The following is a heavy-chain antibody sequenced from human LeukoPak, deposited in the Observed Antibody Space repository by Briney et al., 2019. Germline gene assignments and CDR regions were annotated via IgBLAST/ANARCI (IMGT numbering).Heavy chain of an antibody. J-gene: IGHJ6*02. CDR2: ISGSGGST. CDR1: GFTFSSNG. D-gene: IGHD5-12*01. V-gene: IGHV3-23*01. CDR3: AKSQIVATILYYYYYGMDV. Sequence: PGGSLRLSCAASGFTFSSNGMHWVRQAPGKGLEWVSAISGSGGSTYYADSVKGRFTISRDNSKNTLYLQMNSLRAEDTAVYYCAKSQIVATILYYYYYGMDVWGQGTTVTVSS.